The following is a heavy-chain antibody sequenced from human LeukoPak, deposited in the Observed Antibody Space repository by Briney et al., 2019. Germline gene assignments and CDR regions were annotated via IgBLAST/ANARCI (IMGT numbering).Heavy chain of an antibody. J-gene: IGHJ4*02. CDR3: ARPGRRDYYFDY. CDR1: GGSISSSSYY. V-gene: IGHV4-39*01. D-gene: IGHD2-21*02. Sequence: PSETLSLTCTVSGGSISSSSYYWGWIRQPPGKGLEWIGSIYYSGSTYYNPSLKSRVTISVDTSKKQFSLKLSSVPAADTAVYYCARPGRRDYYFDYWGQGTLVTVSS. CDR2: IYYSGST.